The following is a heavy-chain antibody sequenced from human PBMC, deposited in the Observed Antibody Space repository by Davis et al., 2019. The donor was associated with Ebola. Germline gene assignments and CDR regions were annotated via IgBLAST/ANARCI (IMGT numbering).Heavy chain of an antibody. V-gene: IGHV4-30-4*01. J-gene: IGHJ4*02. CDR1: GGSISSGDYY. CDR2: IYYSGST. Sequence: SETLSLTCTVSGGSISSGDYYWSWIRQSPGKGLEWIGYIYYSGSTYYNPSLKSRVTISVDTSKNHFSLKLSSVTAADTAVYYCARGRARIDYWGQGTLVTVSS. D-gene: IGHD2-15*01. CDR3: ARGRARIDY.